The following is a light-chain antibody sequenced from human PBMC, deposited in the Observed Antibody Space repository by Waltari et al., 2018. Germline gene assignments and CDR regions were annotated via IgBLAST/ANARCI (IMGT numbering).Light chain of an antibody. CDR2: EVS. CDR1: QSLLHSDGKTY. V-gene: IGKV2D-29*01. J-gene: IGKJ4*01. Sequence: DIVMTQTPLSLSVPPGQPASISCKSSQSLLHSDGKTYLSWYLQKPGQPPHLLIFEVSNRLSGVPDRFRGSGSGTDFTLEISRVETEDVGAYYCLQTTQLPLTFGGGTKVEIK. CDR3: LQTTQLPLT.